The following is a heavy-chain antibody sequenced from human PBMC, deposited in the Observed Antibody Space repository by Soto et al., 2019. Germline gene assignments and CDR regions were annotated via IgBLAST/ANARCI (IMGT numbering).Heavy chain of an antibody. D-gene: IGHD6-19*01. CDR3: AKEAVAGTTGVYYYYGMDV. J-gene: IGHJ6*02. CDR1: GFTFSSYA. CDR2: ISGSGGST. Sequence: EVQLLESGGGLVQPGGSLRLSCAASGFTFSSYAMSWVRQAPGKGLEWVSAISGSGGSTYYADSVKGRFTISRDNSKNTLYLQMNSLRAEDTAVYYCAKEAVAGTTGVYYYYGMDVWGQGTTVTVSS. V-gene: IGHV3-23*01.